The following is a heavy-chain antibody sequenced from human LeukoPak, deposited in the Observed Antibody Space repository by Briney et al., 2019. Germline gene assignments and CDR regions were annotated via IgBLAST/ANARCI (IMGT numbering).Heavy chain of an antibody. J-gene: IGHJ4*02. CDR1: GYTFTSYG. Sequence: GASVKVSCKASGYTFTSYGISWVRQAPGQGLEWMGWISAYNGNTNYAQKFQGRVTITTDESTSTAYMELSSLRSEDTAVYYCARSWVGFLSYWGQGTLVTVSS. CDR2: ISAYNGNT. V-gene: IGHV1-18*01. CDR3: ARSWVGFLSY. D-gene: IGHD3-3*01.